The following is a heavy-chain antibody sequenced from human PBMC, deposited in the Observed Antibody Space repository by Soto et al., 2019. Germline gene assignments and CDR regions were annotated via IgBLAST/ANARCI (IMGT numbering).Heavy chain of an antibody. J-gene: IGHJ4*02. CDR1: GGSISSSSYY. Sequence: PSETLSLTCTVSGGSISSSSYYWGWIRQPPGKGLEWIGSIYYSGSTYYNPSLKSRVTISVDTSKNQFSLKLSSVTAADTAVYYCARPGSRDYSDYWGQGTLVTVSS. D-gene: IGHD3-10*01. CDR2: IYYSGST. V-gene: IGHV4-39*01. CDR3: ARPGSRDYSDY.